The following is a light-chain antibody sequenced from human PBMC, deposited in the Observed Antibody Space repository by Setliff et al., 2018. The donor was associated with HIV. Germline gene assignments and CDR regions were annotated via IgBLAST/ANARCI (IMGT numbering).Light chain of an antibody. CDR1: SSDVGGYNY. J-gene: IGLJ1*01. Sequence: QSVLAQPPSASGSPGQSVTISCTGTSSDVGGYNYVSWYQLHPGKAPKVMIYEVSKRPSGVPDRFSGSKSGNTASLTVSGLQAEDEADYYCSSYAGSNNYVFGTGTKVTVL. CDR2: EVS. CDR3: SSYAGSNNYV. V-gene: IGLV2-8*01.